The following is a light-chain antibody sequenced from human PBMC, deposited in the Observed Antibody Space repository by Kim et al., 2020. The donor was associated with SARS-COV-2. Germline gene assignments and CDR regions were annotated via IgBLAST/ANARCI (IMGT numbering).Light chain of an antibody. CDR1: SLRNYY. V-gene: IGLV3-19*01. Sequence: SSELTQDPAVSVALGQTVRITCQGDSLRNYYASWYQQKPGQAPLLVFYGNNNRPSGIPDRFSGSSSGNTASLTITGVQAEDEADYYCCSRDRSLKHLPFGGGTQLTVL. CDR3: CSRDRSLKHLP. J-gene: IGLJ2*01. CDR2: GNN.